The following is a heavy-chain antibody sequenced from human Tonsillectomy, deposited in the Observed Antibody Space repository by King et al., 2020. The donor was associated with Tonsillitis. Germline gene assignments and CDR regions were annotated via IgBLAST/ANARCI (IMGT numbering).Heavy chain of an antibody. Sequence: QLVQSGAEVKKPGESLKISCKGSGYSFTSFWIGWVRQMPGEGLEWMGIIYPGDSHTTYSPSFQGQVTISADKSTSTAYLQWSSLKASDTAMYYCARSITIFGVVASIDIWGQGTMVTVSS. CDR3: ARSITIFGVVASIDI. J-gene: IGHJ3*02. V-gene: IGHV5-51*03. CDR1: GYSFTSFW. CDR2: IYPGDSHT. D-gene: IGHD3-3*01.